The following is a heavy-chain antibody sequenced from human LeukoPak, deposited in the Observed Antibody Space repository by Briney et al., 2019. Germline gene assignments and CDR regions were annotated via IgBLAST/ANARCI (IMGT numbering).Heavy chain of an antibody. V-gene: IGHV3-7*01. CDR3: ARSIAARPWYYYYYMDV. J-gene: IGHJ6*03. Sequence: PGGSLRLSCAASGFTFSSYWMSWVRQAPGKGLERVANIKQDGSEKYYVDSVKGRFTISRDNAKNSLYLQMNSLRAEDTAVYYCARSIAARPWYYYYYMDVWGKGTTVTVSS. CDR2: IKQDGSEK. CDR1: GFTFSSYW. D-gene: IGHD6-6*01.